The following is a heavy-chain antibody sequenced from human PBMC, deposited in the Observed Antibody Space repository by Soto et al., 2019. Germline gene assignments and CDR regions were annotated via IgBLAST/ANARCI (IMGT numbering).Heavy chain of an antibody. CDR1: GFTFSSYS. J-gene: IGHJ4*02. V-gene: IGHV3-21*01. D-gene: IGHD6-19*01. CDR2: IRSSSSYI. Sequence: EVQLVESGGGLVKPGGSLRLSCAASGFTFSSYSMNWVRQAPGKGLEWVSSIRSSSSYIYYADSVKGRFTISRDNAKNSLYLQMNSLRAEDTAVYYCARARAEWLVPVYFDYWGQGTLVTVSS. CDR3: ARARAEWLVPVYFDY.